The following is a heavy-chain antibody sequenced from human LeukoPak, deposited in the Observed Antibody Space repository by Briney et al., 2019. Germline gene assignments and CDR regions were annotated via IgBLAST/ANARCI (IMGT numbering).Heavy chain of an antibody. Sequence: PGGSLRLSCAASGFTVSSNYMSWVRQAPGKGLEWVAFIRYDGSNKYYADSVKGRFTISRDNSKNTLYLQMNSLRVEDTAVYYCARDAGYGYDRFDYWGQGTQVTVSS. CDR2: IRYDGSNK. D-gene: IGHD5-18*01. J-gene: IGHJ4*02. V-gene: IGHV3-30*02. CDR1: GFTVSSNY. CDR3: ARDAGYGYDRFDY.